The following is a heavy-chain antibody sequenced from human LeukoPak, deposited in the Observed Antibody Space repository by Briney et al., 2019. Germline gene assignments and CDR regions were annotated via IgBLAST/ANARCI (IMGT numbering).Heavy chain of an antibody. CDR2: IWSDGTEQ. CDR3: AKDAERGFDYSNSLQY. CDR1: GFTYSHYG. J-gene: IGHJ4*02. D-gene: IGHD4-11*01. V-gene: IGHV3-33*06. Sequence: GGSLRLSCAASGFTYSHYGMHWVRQAPGKGLEWVAVIWSDGTEQYYADAGKGRFTISRDNSRNTLYLQMNSLRAEDTAVYYCAKDAERGFDYSNSLQYWGQGTLVTVSS.